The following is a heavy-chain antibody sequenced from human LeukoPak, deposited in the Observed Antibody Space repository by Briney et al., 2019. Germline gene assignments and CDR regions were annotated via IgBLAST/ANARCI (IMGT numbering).Heavy chain of an antibody. V-gene: IGHV3-53*04. CDR2: IYSGGST. D-gene: IGHD1-26*01. CDR3: TRDGGSFCDFDY. CDR1: GFTVSSNY. J-gene: IGHJ4*02. Sequence: GGSLRLSCAASGFTVSSNYMSWVRQAPGKGLEWVSGIYSGGSTYYADSVKGRFTISRHNSKNTLYLQMGSLRGEDMAVYYCTRDGGSFCDFDYWGQGALVTVSS.